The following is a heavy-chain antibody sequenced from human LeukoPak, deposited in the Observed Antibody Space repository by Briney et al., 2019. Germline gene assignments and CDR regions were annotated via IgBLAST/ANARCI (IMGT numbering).Heavy chain of an antibody. V-gene: IGHV3-23*01. D-gene: IGHD3-22*01. CDR2: ISGSGGST. J-gene: IGHJ4*02. CDR1: GFTFSSYA. Sequence: GGSLRLSCAASGFTFSSYAMSWVRQAPGKGLEWVSAISGSGGSTYYADSVKGRFTISRDNSKNTLYLQMNSLRAEDTAVYYCAKAYYDSSGYYSPLFDYWGQGTLVTVSS. CDR3: AKAYYDSSGYYSPLFDY.